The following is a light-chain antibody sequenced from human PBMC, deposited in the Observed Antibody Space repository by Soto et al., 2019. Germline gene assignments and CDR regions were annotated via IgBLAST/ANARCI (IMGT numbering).Light chain of an antibody. CDR2: DVS. J-gene: IGLJ2*01. Sequence: QSALTQPRSVSGSPGQSVTISCTGTSSDVGTYNYVSWYQQHPGKAPKLMIYDVSKRPSGVPDRFSGSKSGNTASLTISGLQAEDEADYSCCSYAGVYTVIFGGGTKVTVL. CDR3: CSYAGVYTVI. CDR1: SSDVGTYNY. V-gene: IGLV2-11*01.